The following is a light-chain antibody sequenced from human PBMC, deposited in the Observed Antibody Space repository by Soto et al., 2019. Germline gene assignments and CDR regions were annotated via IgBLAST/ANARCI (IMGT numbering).Light chain of an antibody. CDR2: RTN. Sequence: QSVLTQPPSASGTPGQRVTISCSGSSSHIGSNYVYWYQQLPGTAPKLLIYRTNQRPSGVPDRFSGSKSGTSASLAISGLQSEDEADYYCAAWDDSLSVFGGGTQLTVL. CDR3: AAWDDSLSV. CDR1: SSHIGSNY. J-gene: IGLJ2*01. V-gene: IGLV1-47*01.